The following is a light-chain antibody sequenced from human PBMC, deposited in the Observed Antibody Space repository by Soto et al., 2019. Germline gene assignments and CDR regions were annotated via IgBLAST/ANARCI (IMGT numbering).Light chain of an antibody. CDR3: CLYVGGRTYV. J-gene: IGLJ1*01. Sequence: QSVLTQPASVSGSPGQSITISCTGTVGLVSWYQQHPGKVPKLIIYDDTKRPSGVSSRFSGSKSGNTASLTISGLQTEDEAHYYCCLYVGGRTYVFGTGTKGTVL. V-gene: IGLV2-23*01. CDR1: VGL. CDR2: DDT.